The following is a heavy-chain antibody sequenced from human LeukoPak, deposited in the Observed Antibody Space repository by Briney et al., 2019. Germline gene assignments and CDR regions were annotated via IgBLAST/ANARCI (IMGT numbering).Heavy chain of an antibody. CDR2: INRSGST. CDR3: ARGLGGRKKDY. J-gene: IGHJ4*02. D-gene: IGHD3-16*01. V-gene: IGHV4-34*01. Sequence: SETLSLTCAVYGGSFSGYYWSWIRQPPGKGLEWIGEINRSGSTNYNPSLKSRVTISVDTSKNQFSLKLSSVTAADTAVYYCARGLGGRKKDYWGQGTLVTVSS. CDR1: GGSFSGYY.